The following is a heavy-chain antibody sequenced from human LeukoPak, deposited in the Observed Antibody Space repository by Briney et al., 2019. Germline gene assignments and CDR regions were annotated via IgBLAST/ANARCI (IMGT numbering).Heavy chain of an antibody. CDR3: AKQGPTVVTHFDS. Sequence: SETLSLTCTVSGGSISSYYWSWIRQPPGKGLDWIASMYHSGSTYYNPSLKSRVTISVDTSKNQFSLRLSSVTAADTAVYYCAKQGPTVVTHFDSWGQGTLITVSS. V-gene: IGHV4-59*08. CDR2: MYHSGST. CDR1: GGSISSYY. D-gene: IGHD4-23*01. J-gene: IGHJ4*02.